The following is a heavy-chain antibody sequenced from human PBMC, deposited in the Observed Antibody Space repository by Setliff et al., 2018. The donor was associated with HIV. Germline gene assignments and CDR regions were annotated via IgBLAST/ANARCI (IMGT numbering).Heavy chain of an antibody. J-gene: IGHJ6*03. CDR3: ARMATVYYYYMDV. V-gene: IGHV7-4-1*02. CDR1: GYTFTSYA. D-gene: IGHD4-4*01. CDR2: INTNTGNP. Sequence: ASVKVSCKASGYTFTSYAMNWVRQAPGQGLEWMGWINTNTGNPTCAQGFTGRFVFSLDTSVSTAYLQISSLKAEDTAVYYCARMATVYYYYMDVWGKGTTVTVSS.